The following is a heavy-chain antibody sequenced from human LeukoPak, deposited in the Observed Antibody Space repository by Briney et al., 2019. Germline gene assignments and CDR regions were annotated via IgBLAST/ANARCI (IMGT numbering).Heavy chain of an antibody. V-gene: IGHV3-30*04. Sequence: GGSLRLSCAASGFTFSSYAMHWVRQAPGKGLEWVAVISYDGSNKYYADSMKGRFTISRDNSKNTLYLQMNSLRAEDTAVYYCATQEWLDYWGQGTLVTVSS. D-gene: IGHD3-3*01. CDR1: GFTFSSYA. J-gene: IGHJ4*02. CDR3: ATQEWLDY. CDR2: ISYDGSNK.